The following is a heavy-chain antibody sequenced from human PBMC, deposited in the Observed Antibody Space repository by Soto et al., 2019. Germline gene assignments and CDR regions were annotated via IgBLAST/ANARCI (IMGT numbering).Heavy chain of an antibody. D-gene: IGHD5-12*01. CDR1: GDSVSSNTAS. Sequence: SQTLSLTCAISGDSVSSNTASWNWIRQSPSRGPEWLGRTYFRSKWYNDYAVSVKSRIIINPDTSNNQFSLQLNSVTPEDTAVYFCAKGDNLGPKTGYAFDPWGQGXMVTVSS. J-gene: IGHJ5*02. CDR3: AKGDNLGPKTGYAFDP. V-gene: IGHV6-1*01. CDR2: TYFRSKWYN.